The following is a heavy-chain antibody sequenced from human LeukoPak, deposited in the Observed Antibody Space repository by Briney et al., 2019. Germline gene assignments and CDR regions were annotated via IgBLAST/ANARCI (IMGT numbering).Heavy chain of an antibody. J-gene: IGHJ4*02. Sequence: GGSLRLSCAASGFTFSTYAMSWVRQAPGKGLEWVSAISGSGGTTYYADSVKGRFTTSRDNSKNTLYLQMNSLRAEDTAVYYCARDRLGSFFDYWGQGTLVTVSS. CDR2: ISGSGGTT. CDR3: ARDRLGSFFDY. V-gene: IGHV3-23*01. CDR1: GFTFSTYA. D-gene: IGHD1-26*01.